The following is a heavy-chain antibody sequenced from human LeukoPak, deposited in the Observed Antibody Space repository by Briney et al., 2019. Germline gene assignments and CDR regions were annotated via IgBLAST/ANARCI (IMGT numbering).Heavy chain of an antibody. CDR3: AKRSGGTFGFFDS. V-gene: IGHV3-23*01. CDR2: ISYSGDTT. Sequence: GASLRLPCAASGFTFNNYAMSWVRQAPGKGLEWVSAISYSGDTTHYADTVTGRFTIFRDNSKNTLFVQMNSLRAEDTAIYYCAKRSGGTFGFFDSWGRGTLVTVSS. D-gene: IGHD3-3*01. J-gene: IGHJ4*02. CDR1: GFTFNNYA.